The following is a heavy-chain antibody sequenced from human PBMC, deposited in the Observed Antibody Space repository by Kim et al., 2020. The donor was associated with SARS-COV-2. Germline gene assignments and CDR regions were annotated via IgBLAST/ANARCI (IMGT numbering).Heavy chain of an antibody. Sequence: YAQKFQGSVTMTEDTSTDTAYMELSSLRSEDTAVYYCATGSPFGVGWFDPWGQGTLVTVSS. D-gene: IGHD3-3*01. CDR3: ATGSPFGVGWFDP. J-gene: IGHJ5*02. V-gene: IGHV1-24*01.